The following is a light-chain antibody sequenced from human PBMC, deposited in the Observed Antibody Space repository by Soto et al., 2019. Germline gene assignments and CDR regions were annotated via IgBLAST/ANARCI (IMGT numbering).Light chain of an antibody. J-gene: IGKJ1*01. V-gene: IGKV3-20*01. CDR1: QSVSSSY. Sequence: EIVLTQSPGTLSLSPGERATLSCRASQSVSSSYLAWYQQKPGKDPRLLIYGTSSKATAIPDKFSGSGSGTVFILSISRLEPEDFAVYYCQQYGSSSWTFGQGTKV. CDR3: QQYGSSSWT. CDR2: GTS.